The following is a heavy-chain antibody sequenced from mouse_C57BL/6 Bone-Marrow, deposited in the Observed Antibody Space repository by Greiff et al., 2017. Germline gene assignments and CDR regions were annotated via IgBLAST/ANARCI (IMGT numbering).Heavy chain of an antibody. CDR2: IDPSDSYT. CDR3: ARGDGNYSAWFAY. V-gene: IGHV1-69*01. D-gene: IGHD2-1*01. J-gene: IGHJ3*01. CDR1: GYTFTSYW. Sequence: QVQLQQSGAELVMPGASVKLSCKASGYTFTSYWMHWVKQRPGQGLEWIGEIDPSDSYTNYNQKFKGKSTLTVDKSSSTAYMQLSSLTSEDSAVYYCARGDGNYSAWFAYWGQGTLVTVSA.